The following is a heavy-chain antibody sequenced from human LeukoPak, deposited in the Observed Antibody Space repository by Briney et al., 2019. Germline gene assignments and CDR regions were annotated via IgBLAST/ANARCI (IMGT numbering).Heavy chain of an antibody. CDR2: INHSGST. Sequence: SETLSLTCAVYGGSFSGYYWSWIRQPPGKGLEWIGEINHSGSTNYNPSLKGRVTISVDTFKNQFSLKLSSVTAADTAVYYCARAWYFDWLLPTNWFDPWGQGTLVTVSS. J-gene: IGHJ5*02. CDR1: GGSFSGYY. V-gene: IGHV4-34*01. D-gene: IGHD3-9*01. CDR3: ARAWYFDWLLPTNWFDP.